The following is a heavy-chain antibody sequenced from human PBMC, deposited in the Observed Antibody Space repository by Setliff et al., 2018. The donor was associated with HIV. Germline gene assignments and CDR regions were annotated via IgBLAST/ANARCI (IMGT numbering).Heavy chain of an antibody. D-gene: IGHD1-26*01. CDR3: AKAFVVGATLFDY. Sequence: ASVKVSCAASGFTLSSYAMSWVRQAPGKGLEWVSAISGSGGSTYYADSVKGRFTISRDNSNNTLYLQMNSLRAEDTAVYYCAKAFVVGATLFDYWGQGTLVTVTS. J-gene: IGHJ4*02. CDR1: GFTLSSYA. V-gene: IGHV3-23*01. CDR2: ISGSGGST.